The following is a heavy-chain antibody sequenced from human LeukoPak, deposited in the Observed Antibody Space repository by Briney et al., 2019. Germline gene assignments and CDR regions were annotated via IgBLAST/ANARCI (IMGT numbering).Heavy chain of an antibody. J-gene: IGHJ4*02. Sequence: SGKVSYKASRGTFSSYAISWVRQAPGQGLEWMRGIIPIFGTANYAQKFQGRVTITEDEYTSTAYMELSSLRSEDTAVYYCASYVNTAMGSDYWGQGTLVTVSS. D-gene: IGHD5-18*01. V-gene: IGHV1-69*01. CDR2: IIPIFGTA. CDR3: ASYVNTAMGSDY. CDR1: RGTFSSYA.